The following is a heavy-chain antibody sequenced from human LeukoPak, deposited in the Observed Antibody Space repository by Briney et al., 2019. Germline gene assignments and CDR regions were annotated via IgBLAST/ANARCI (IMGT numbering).Heavy chain of an antibody. V-gene: IGHV3-23*01. D-gene: IGHD6-13*01. CDR2: ISGDGVSP. CDR3: ARVWYSNYAMDV. J-gene: IGHJ6*02. Sequence: PGGSLRLSCAASGFTFNNYALAWVRQTPEKGLECVSAISGDGVSPYYVDSVRGRFTISRDNSKNTLYLQMHSLRVEDTAVFYCARVWYSNYAMDVWGQGTTVTVS. CDR1: GFTFNNYA.